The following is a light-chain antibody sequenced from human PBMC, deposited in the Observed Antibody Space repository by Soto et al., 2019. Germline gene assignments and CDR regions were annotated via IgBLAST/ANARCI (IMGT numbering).Light chain of an antibody. CDR3: QTWGTGIHWV. V-gene: IGLV4-69*01. CDR2: RTSDGSH. J-gene: IGLJ3*02. CDR1: SGHSSNA. Sequence: QLVLTQSPSASASLGASVKLTCTLSSGHSSNAIAWHQQQPEKGPRYLMKRTSDGSHSKGDGIPDRFSGSSSGAERYLIISSLQSDDEADYYCQTWGTGIHWVFGGGTKLTVL.